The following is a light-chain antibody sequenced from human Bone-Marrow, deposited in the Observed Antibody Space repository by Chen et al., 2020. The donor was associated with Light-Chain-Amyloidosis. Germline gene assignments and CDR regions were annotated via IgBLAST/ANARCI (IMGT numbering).Light chain of an antibody. V-gene: IGKV3-15*01. CDR2: GAS. CDR1: ESVSTN. Sequence: EIVMTQSPATLSVSPGDRATVSCRARESVSTNLAWYQHKPGQAPRLLIYGASTRATGIPARFSGSGSGTEFTLTISSVQSEDFGLYFCQQYNKWPPITFGQGTRLGIK. CDR3: QQYNKWPPIT. J-gene: IGKJ5*01.